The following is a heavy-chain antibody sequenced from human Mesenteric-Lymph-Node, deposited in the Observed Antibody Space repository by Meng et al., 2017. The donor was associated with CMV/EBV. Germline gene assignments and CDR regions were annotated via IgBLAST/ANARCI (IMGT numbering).Heavy chain of an antibody. D-gene: IGHD3-10*01. CDR3: ARPTLLADAFDI. V-gene: IGHV4-59*12. J-gene: IGHJ3*02. Sequence: SETLSLTCTVSGGSISSYYWSWIRQPPGKGLEWIGYIYYSGSTNYNPSLKSRVTISVDTSKNRFSLKLSSVSAADTAVYYCARPTLLADAFDIWGQGTMVTVSS. CDR1: GGSISSYY. CDR2: IYYSGST.